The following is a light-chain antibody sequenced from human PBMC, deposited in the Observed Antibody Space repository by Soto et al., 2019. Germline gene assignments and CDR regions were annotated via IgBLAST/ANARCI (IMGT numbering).Light chain of an antibody. V-gene: IGKV3-20*01. J-gene: IGKJ3*01. Sequence: EIVLTQSPGTLSLSPGGRATLSCRASQSVSSSYLAWYQQKPGQAPRLLIYGASSRATGIPDRFSGSGSGTDFTLTISRLEPEDFAVYYCQQYGSSPRTFGPGTKVDIK. CDR2: GAS. CDR1: QSVSSSY. CDR3: QQYGSSPRT.